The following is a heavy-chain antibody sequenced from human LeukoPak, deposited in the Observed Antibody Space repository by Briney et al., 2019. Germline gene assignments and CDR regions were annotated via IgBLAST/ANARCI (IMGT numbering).Heavy chain of an antibody. CDR3: AKDMAGKPQGWFDP. Sequence: GGSLRLSCVVSGFTVNSNYMTWVRQAPGKGLEWVSVMFSGGATYYADSVKGRFTISRDNSKNTLYLQMNSLRAEDTAVYYCAKDMAGKPQGWFDPWGQGTLVTVSS. D-gene: IGHD3-10*01. CDR2: MFSGGAT. V-gene: IGHV3-53*01. CDR1: GFTVNSNY. J-gene: IGHJ5*02.